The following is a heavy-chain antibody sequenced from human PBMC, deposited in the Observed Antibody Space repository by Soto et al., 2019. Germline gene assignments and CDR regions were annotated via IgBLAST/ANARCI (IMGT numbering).Heavy chain of an antibody. Sequence: QVQLVESGGGVVQPGRSLRLSCAASGFTFSSYGMHWVRQAPGKGLEWVAVIWYDGSNKYYADSVKGRFTISRDNSKNTLYLQMNSLRAEDTALYYCAKDREAYCAWYFDLWGRGTLVTVSS. D-gene: IGHD2-21*01. V-gene: IGHV3-33*06. CDR1: GFTFSSYG. J-gene: IGHJ2*01. CDR3: AKDREAYCAWYFDL. CDR2: IWYDGSNK.